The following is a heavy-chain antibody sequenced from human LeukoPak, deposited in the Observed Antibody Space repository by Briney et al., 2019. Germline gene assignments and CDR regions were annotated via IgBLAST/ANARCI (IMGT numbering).Heavy chain of an antibody. CDR2: IYSGGST. CDR1: GFTFSIYW. J-gene: IGHJ6*03. Sequence: GGSLRLSCAASGFTFSIYWMSWVRRAPGKGLEWVSVIYSGGSTYYADSVKGRFTISRDNSKNTLYLQMNSLRAEDTAVYYCARSSDRYYYYMDVWGKGTTVTVSS. V-gene: IGHV3-53*05. D-gene: IGHD1-14*01. CDR3: ARSSDRYYYYMDV.